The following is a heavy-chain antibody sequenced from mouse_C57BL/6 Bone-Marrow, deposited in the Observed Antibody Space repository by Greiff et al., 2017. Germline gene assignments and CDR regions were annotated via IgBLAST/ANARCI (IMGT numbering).Heavy chain of an antibody. CDR3: ARKGFGDYYGSSGFAY. D-gene: IGHD1-1*01. Sequence: VQLHQSGAELVKPGASVKISCKASGYAFRSSWLNWVKQRPGTGLEWIGQIYPGDVDTNYNGKFKGKATLTADKSSSTAYMQLSSLTSEDSAVYFCARKGFGDYYGSSGFAYWGQGTLVTVSA. V-gene: IGHV1-80*01. CDR2: IYPGDVDT. CDR1: GYAFRSSW. J-gene: IGHJ3*01.